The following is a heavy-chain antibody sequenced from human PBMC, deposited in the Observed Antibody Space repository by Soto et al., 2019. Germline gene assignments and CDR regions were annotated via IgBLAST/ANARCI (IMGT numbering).Heavy chain of an antibody. Sequence: AXVKVSCKASGYTFTGYYMHWVRQAPGQGLEWMGWINPNSGGTNYAQKFQGWVTMTRDTSISTAYMELSRLRSDDTAVYYCARGSYDHSNNNWFDPWGQGTLVTVSS. CDR3: ARGSYDHSNNNWFDP. CDR2: INPNSGGT. J-gene: IGHJ5*02. V-gene: IGHV1-2*04. D-gene: IGHD4-4*01. CDR1: GYTFTGYY.